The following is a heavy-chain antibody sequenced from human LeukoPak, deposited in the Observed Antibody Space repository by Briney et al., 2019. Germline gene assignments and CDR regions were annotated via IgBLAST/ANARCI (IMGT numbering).Heavy chain of an antibody. CDR3: VKGGAYTTSSNFDY. J-gene: IGHJ4*02. V-gene: IGHV3-64D*06. CDR2: ISSNGGST. Sequence: PGGSLRLSCSASGFTFITYAMHWVRQAPGKGLEYVSAISSNGGSTYCADFVKGRFTISRDNSKKTLYLQMSSLRAEDTAIYYCVKGGAYTTSSNFDYWGQGTLVTVSS. D-gene: IGHD6-6*01. CDR1: GFTFITYA.